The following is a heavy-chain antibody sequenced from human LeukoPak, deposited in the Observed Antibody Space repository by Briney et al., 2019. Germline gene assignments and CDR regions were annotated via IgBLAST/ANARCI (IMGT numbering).Heavy chain of an antibody. CDR1: GFTFSSFA. D-gene: IGHD2-15*01. CDR2: FSGSGGST. CDR3: ARSGLNRFDY. Sequence: GGSLRPSCAASGFTFSSFAMSWVRQAPGKGLEWVSSFSGSGGSTYYADSVKGRFSISRDNSKNTLYLQMNSLRAEDTAAYYCARSGLNRFDYWGQGTLVTVSS. J-gene: IGHJ4*02. V-gene: IGHV3-23*01.